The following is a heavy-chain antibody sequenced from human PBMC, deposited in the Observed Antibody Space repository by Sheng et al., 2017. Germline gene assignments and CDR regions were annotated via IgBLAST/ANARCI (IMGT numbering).Heavy chain of an antibody. J-gene: IGHJ6*02. V-gene: IGHV3-72*01. Sequence: EVQLVESGGGLVQPGGSLTLSCAASGFTFSDHYMDWVRQAPGKGLEWVGRTKNKAQGYTTEYATSLKDRFTISRDDSKNSLFLQMNSLKTEDTAVYYCARDSSGMDVWGQGTTVTVSS. CDR1: GFTFSDHY. CDR3: ARDSSGMDV. CDR2: TKNKAQGYTT.